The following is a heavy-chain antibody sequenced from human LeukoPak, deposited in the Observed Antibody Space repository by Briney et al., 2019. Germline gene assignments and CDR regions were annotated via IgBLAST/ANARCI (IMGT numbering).Heavy chain of an antibody. CDR3: ARTIREQWLTIDY. CDR2: ISNSGSNT. CDR1: GFTFSDYD. J-gene: IGHJ4*02. D-gene: IGHD6-19*01. V-gene: IGHV3-11*06. Sequence: GGSLRLSCAASGFTFSDYDMSWIRQAPGKGLQWVSYISNSGSNTNYADSVKGRFTISRDNAKNSLYLQMNSLGAEDTAVYYCARTIREQWLTIDYWGQGTLVTFSS.